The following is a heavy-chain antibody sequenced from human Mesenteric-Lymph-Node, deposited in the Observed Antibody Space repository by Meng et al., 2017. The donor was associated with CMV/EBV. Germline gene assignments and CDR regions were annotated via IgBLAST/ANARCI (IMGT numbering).Heavy chain of an antibody. Sequence: SETLSLTCAVYGGSFSGYYWSWIRQPPGKGLEWIGEINHSGSTNYNPSLKSRVTMSVDTSKNQFSLTLSSVTAADTAVYYCARRSSTGFDWFDPWGQGTLVTVSS. CDR2: INHSGST. V-gene: IGHV4-34*01. J-gene: IGHJ5*02. D-gene: IGHD2-15*01. CDR1: GGSFSGYY. CDR3: ARRSSTGFDWFDP.